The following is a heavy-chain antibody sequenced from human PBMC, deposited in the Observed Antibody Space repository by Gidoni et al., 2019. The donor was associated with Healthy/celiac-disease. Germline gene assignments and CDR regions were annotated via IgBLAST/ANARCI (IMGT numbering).Heavy chain of an antibody. CDR3: ASLSGGITMVRGVISDAFDI. D-gene: IGHD3-10*01. Sequence: STYYADSVKGRFTISRDNSKNTLYLQMNSLRAEDTAVYYCASLSGGITMVRGVISDAFDIWGQGTMVTVSS. CDR2: ST. J-gene: IGHJ3*02. V-gene: IGHV3-66*01.